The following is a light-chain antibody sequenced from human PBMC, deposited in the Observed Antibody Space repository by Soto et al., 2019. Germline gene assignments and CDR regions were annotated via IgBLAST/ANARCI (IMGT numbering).Light chain of an antibody. CDR3: QHRDNLLT. CDR2: DAS. J-gene: IGKJ4*01. V-gene: IGKV3-11*01. Sequence: IVLTQSPATLSLSPGERATLSCRAGQNISTCFAWYQQKSAQAPRLLIHDASTRASGTTARFSCSGSGTDLTHPISSLEPEDSAFYYCQHRDNLLTFGGGTKVEIK. CDR1: QNISTC.